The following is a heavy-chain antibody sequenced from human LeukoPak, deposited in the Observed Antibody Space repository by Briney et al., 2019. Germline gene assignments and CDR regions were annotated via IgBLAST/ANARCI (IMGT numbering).Heavy chain of an antibody. Sequence: PSETLSLTCTVSGGSISSYYWSWIRQPPGKGLEWIGYIYYSGSTNYNPSLKSRVTISVDTSKNQFSLKLSSVTAEDTAVYYCARVDIIQLWPNGYYYYMDVWGKGTTVTVSS. CDR2: IYYSGST. J-gene: IGHJ6*03. D-gene: IGHD5-18*01. CDR1: GGSISSYY. V-gene: IGHV4-59*12. CDR3: ARVDIIQLWPNGYYYYMDV.